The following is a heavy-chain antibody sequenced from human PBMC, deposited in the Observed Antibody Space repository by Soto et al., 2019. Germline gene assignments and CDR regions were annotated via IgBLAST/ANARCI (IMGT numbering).Heavy chain of an antibody. J-gene: IGHJ4*02. Sequence: SQTLSLTCAISGDRVSSNSAAWNWIRPSPSRGLEWLGRTYYRSKWYNDYAVSVKSRITINPDTSKNQFSLQLNSATPEDTAVYYCARNLLRYFENFDYWGQGTLVTVSS. CDR1: GDRVSSNSAA. V-gene: IGHV6-1*01. CDR2: TYYRSKWYN. D-gene: IGHD3-9*01. CDR3: ARNLLRYFENFDY.